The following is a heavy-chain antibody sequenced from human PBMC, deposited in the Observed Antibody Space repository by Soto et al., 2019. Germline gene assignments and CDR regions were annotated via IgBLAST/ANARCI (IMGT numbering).Heavy chain of an antibody. CDR2: IWDDGSNK. J-gene: IGHJ4*02. CDR1: GFTFSSYG. CDR3: ARDLSMWRQLTVY. D-gene: IGHD4-17*01. V-gene: IGHV3-33*01. Sequence: QVQLVESGGGVVQPGRSLRLSCAASGFTFSSYGMHWVRQAPGKGLEWVAVIWDDGSNKYDADSVKGRFTISRDNSKKTLYLQMNSLRAEDTAVYYCARDLSMWRQLTVYWGQGTLVTVSS.